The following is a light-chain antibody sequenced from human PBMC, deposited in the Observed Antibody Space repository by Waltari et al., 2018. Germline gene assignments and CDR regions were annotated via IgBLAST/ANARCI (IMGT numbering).Light chain of an antibody. Sequence: EIEMTQSPATLSVSPGERATVSCRASQSVGNKLAWYQQKPGQAPRLPFYDASTRATGIPVRFSGSGSGTEFTLTISSLQSEDFAVYYCQQSNNWPYTFGQGTKLAIK. CDR2: DAS. J-gene: IGKJ2*01. CDR1: QSVGNK. CDR3: QQSNNWPYT. V-gene: IGKV3-15*01.